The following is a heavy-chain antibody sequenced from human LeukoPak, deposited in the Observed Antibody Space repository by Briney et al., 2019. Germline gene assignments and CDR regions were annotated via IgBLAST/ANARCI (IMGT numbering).Heavy chain of an antibody. Sequence: ASVKVSCKASGYIFTSYYMHWLRQAPGQGLEWVGLINPTGGSTTYAQNFQGRVTMTRDTSTTTVYTEVSSLRSEDTAVYYCARAGYDSSGYYSYWGQGTLVTVSS. J-gene: IGHJ4*02. D-gene: IGHD3-22*01. CDR1: GYIFTSYY. V-gene: IGHV1-46*01. CDR3: ARAGYDSSGYYSY. CDR2: INPTGGST.